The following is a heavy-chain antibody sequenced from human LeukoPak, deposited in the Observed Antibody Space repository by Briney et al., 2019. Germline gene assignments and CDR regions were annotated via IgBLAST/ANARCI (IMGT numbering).Heavy chain of an antibody. J-gene: IGHJ5*02. V-gene: IGHV4-39*07. CDR3: ASLQTATYYDFWSGYYQWFDP. CDR1: GVSISSSNSY. D-gene: IGHD3-3*01. Sequence: SETLSLTCTVSGVSISSSNSYWGWIRQPPGKGLEWIGSIYYSGNTYYNASLKSRVTISVDTSKNQFSLKLSSVTAADTAVYYCASLQTATYYDFWSGYYQWFDPWGQGTLVTVSS. CDR2: IYYSGNT.